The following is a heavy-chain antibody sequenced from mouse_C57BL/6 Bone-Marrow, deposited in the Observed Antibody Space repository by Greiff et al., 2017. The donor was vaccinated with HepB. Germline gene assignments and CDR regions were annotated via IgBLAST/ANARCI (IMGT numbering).Heavy chain of an antibody. J-gene: IGHJ1*03. CDR3: ARDDGYWYFDV. CDR1: GFTFSDFY. D-gene: IGHD1-1*02. CDR2: SRNKANDYTT. Sequence: EVKVVESGGGLVQSGRSLRLSCATSGFTFSDFYMEWVRQAPGKGLEWIAASRNKANDYTTEYSASVKGRFIVSRDTSQSILYLQMNALRAEDTAIYYRARDDGYWYFDVWGTGTTVTVSS. V-gene: IGHV7-1*01.